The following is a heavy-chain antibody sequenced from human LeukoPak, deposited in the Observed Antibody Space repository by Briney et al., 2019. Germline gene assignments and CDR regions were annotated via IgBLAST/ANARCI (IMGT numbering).Heavy chain of an antibody. D-gene: IGHD2-21*02. Sequence: GGSLRLSCAAPGFTFSSYWMHWVRQAPGKGLVWVSRINSDGSGTRYADSVKGRFTISRDNAKNTLFLQMNSLRAEDTAVYYCVRGDGPLDYWGQGTLVTVSS. J-gene: IGHJ4*02. CDR3: VRGDGPLDY. CDR1: GFTFSSYW. V-gene: IGHV3-74*01. CDR2: INSDGSGT.